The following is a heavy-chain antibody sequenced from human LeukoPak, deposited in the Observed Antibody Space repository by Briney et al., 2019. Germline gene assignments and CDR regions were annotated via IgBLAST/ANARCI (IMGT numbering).Heavy chain of an antibody. Sequence: SVKVSCKASGGTFSSYTISWVRQAPGQGLEWMGRIIPILGIANYAQKFQGRVTITADKCTSTAYMELSSLRSEDTAVYYCAEGISGSSTKRYYYYMDVWGNGTTVTVSS. CDR3: AEGISGSSTKRYYYYMDV. D-gene: IGHD6-6*01. J-gene: IGHJ6*03. CDR1: GGTFSSYT. V-gene: IGHV1-69*02. CDR2: IIPILGIA.